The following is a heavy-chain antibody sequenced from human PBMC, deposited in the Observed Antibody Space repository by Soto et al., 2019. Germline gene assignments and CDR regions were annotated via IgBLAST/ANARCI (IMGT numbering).Heavy chain of an antibody. Sequence: QVQLVESGGGVVQPGRSLRLSCAASGFTFSSYAMHWVRQAPGKGLEWVAVISYDGSNKYYADSVKGRFTISRGNSKNMLYLQMNSLRAEDTAVYYCARDRAGYCSGGSCYPLHPWGQGTLVTVSS. CDR1: GFTFSSYA. J-gene: IGHJ5*02. V-gene: IGHV3-30-3*01. CDR2: ISYDGSNK. D-gene: IGHD2-15*01. CDR3: ARDRAGYCSGGSCYPLHP.